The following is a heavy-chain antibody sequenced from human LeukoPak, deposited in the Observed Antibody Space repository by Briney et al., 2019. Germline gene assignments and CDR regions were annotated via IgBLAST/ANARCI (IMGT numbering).Heavy chain of an antibody. CDR1: GFTVSSNY. CDR2: IYSGGST. D-gene: IGHD3-9*01. CDR3: AREKRYFDWRDASDI. J-gene: IGHJ3*02. Sequence: GGSLRLSCAASGFTVSSNYMSWVRQAPGKGLEWVSVIYSGGSTYYADSVKGRFTISRDNSKNTLYLQMNSLRAEDTAVYYCAREKRYFDWRDASDIWGQGTTVTVSS. V-gene: IGHV3-66*01.